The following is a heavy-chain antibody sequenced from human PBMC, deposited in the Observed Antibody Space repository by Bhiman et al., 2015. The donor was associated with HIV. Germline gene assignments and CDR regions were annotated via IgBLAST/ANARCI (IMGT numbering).Heavy chain of an antibody. V-gene: IGHV3-20*04. J-gene: IGHJ6*02. CDR2: TVWNGDHT. D-gene: IGHD6-13*01. CDR1: GFTFEDYA. Sequence: DVHLVESGGGVVRPGGSLRLSCTASGFTFEDYAMSWVRQAPGKGLEWVSGTVWNGDHTSYVDSVRGRFTITRDNDKNSLYLEMNSLRVEDTAVYYCARGSSSQGYYYGMDVWGQGTTVTVSS. CDR3: ARGSSSQGYYYGMDV.